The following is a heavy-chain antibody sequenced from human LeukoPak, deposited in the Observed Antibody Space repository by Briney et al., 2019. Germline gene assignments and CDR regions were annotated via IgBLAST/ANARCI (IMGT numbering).Heavy chain of an antibody. V-gene: IGHV3-30*01. D-gene: IGHD6-13*01. J-gene: IGHJ4*02. CDR3: ARERNRGDSSSWYIRDY. CDR1: GFNFSSYA. CDR2: ISYDGSNK. Sequence: GGSLRLSCAASGFNFSSYAMHWVRQAPGKGLEWVAVISYDGSNKYYADSVKGRFTISRDNSKNTLYLQMNSLRAEDTAVYYCARERNRGDSSSWYIRDYWGQGTRVTVSS.